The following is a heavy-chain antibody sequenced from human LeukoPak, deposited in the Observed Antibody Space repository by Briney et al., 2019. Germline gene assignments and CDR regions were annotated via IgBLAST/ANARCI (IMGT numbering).Heavy chain of an antibody. D-gene: IGHD3-9*01. V-gene: IGHV3-66*01. CDR3: AREETILGQYYFDY. Sequence: GGSLRLSCAASGFTVSSNYMSWVRQAPGKGLEWVSVIYSGGSTYYADSVKGRFTISRDNSKNTLYLQMNSLRAEDTAVYYCAREETILGQYYFDYWGQGTLVTVSS. CDR1: GFTVSSNY. CDR2: IYSGGST. J-gene: IGHJ4*02.